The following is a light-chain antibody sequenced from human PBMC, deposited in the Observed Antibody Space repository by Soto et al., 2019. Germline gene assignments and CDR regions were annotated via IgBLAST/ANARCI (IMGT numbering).Light chain of an antibody. Sequence: EIVVTQSPGTLSLSPGERATLSCRASQSVSSSYLAWYQQKPDQAPRLLIYVASSRATGIPDRFSGSGSGTDFTLTISRLEPEDFAVYYCQHYRSSPLVTFGHGTRLEIK. J-gene: IGKJ5*01. V-gene: IGKV3-20*01. CDR3: QHYRSSPLVT. CDR1: QSVSSSY. CDR2: VAS.